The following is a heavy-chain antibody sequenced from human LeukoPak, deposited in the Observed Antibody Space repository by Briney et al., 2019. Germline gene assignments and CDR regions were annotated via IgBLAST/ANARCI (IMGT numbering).Heavy chain of an antibody. V-gene: IGHV3-15*05. CDR1: GFTFSDAW. D-gene: IGHD3-16*02. CDR3: TTDPNFDYVWGTYRLDY. CDR2: ITSRTDGGTT. J-gene: IGHJ4*02. Sequence: GGSLRLSCAASGFTFSDAWMTWVRQAPGKGLEWVGRITSRTDGGTTDYAAPVKGKFTFSRDDSKNTLYLQMNSLKTEDTAVYYCTTDPNFDYVWGTYRLDYWGQGTLVTVSS.